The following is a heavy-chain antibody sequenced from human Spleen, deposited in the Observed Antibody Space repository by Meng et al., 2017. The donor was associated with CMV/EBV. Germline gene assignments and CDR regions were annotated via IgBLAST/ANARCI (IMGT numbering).Heavy chain of an antibody. J-gene: IGHJ4*02. D-gene: IGHD3-22*01. CDR1: GFTFSSYA. Sequence: GESLKISCAASGFTFSSYAMHWVRQAPGKGLEWVAVISYDGSNKYYADSVKGRFTISGDNSKNTLYLQMNSLRAEDTAVYYCAREYYYDSSGYVYWGQGTLVTVSS. CDR3: AREYYYDSSGYVY. V-gene: IGHV3-30-3*01. CDR2: ISYDGSNK.